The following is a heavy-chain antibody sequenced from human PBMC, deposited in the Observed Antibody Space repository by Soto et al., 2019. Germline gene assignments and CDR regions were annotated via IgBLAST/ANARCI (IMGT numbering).Heavy chain of an antibody. J-gene: IGHJ6*02. CDR3: ARQNNYGAYAGSYYYGMDV. Sequence: XESLTISRKGSGYSFTSYLLVWVRQMPGKGLDWMGIMYPGDSDTRYSPSFQGQVTISADKSISTAYLQWSSLKASDTAMYYCARQNNYGAYAGSYYYGMDVWGQGTTVTVSS. CDR1: GYSFTSYL. CDR2: MYPGDSDT. V-gene: IGHV5-51*01. D-gene: IGHD4-17*01.